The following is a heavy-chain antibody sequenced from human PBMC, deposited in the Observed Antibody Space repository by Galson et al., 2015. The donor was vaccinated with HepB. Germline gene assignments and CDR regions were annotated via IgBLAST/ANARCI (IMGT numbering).Heavy chain of an antibody. CDR3: ARDLLPANSRTRWGFDP. D-gene: IGHD2-2*01. V-gene: IGHV3-30-3*01. CDR2: ISYDGSNK. J-gene: IGHJ5*02. Sequence: SLRLSCAASGFTFSNYAIHWVRQAPGKGLEWVAVISYDGSNKYYADSVKGRFTISRDNSKNTLYLQMNSLRVEDTAVYYCARDLLPANSRTRWGFDPWGQGTLVTVSS. CDR1: GFTFSNYA.